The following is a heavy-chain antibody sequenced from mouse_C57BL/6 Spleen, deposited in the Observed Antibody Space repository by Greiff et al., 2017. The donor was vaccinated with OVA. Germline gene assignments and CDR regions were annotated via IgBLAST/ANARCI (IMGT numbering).Heavy chain of an antibody. CDR3: ARDWDDY. J-gene: IGHJ2*01. V-gene: IGHV1-42*01. Sequence: VQLQQSGPELVKPGASVKISCKASGYSFTGYYMNWVKQSPEKSLEWIGEINPSTGGTTYNQKFKAKATLTVDKSSSTAYMQLKSLTSEDSAVYYCARDWDDYWGQGTTLTVSS. CDR1: GYSFTGYY. D-gene: IGHD4-1*01. CDR2: INPSTGGT.